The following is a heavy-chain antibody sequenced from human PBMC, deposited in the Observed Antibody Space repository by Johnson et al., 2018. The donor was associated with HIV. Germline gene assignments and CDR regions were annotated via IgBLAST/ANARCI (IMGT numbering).Heavy chain of an antibody. J-gene: IGHJ3*02. V-gene: IGHV3-66*01. Sequence: VQLVESGGGFVQPGGSLRLSCAASAFTVSDNYLSWVRQAPGKGLEWVSVIYSGGSTYYADSVKGRFTISRDNSKNTLYLQMNSLRAEDTAVYYCARDVAATMIVVGGAYDAFDIWGQGTMVTVSS. D-gene: IGHD3-22*01. CDR2: IYSGGST. CDR1: AFTVSDNY. CDR3: ARDVAATMIVVGGAYDAFDI.